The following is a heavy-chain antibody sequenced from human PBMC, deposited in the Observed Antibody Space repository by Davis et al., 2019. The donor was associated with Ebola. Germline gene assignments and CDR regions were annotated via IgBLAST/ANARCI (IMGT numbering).Heavy chain of an antibody. Sequence: PGGSLRLSCAASGFTFDDYDMHWVRQPPGKGLEWVSHISWDGGSTHYGDSVKGRFTISRDNSRNSLYLQMSSLRSEDTALYYCARAPKVVFSSIWYVDSWGQGTLVTVSS. CDR3: ARAPKVVFSSIWYVDS. CDR2: ISWDGGST. D-gene: IGHD2-2*01. CDR1: GFTFDDYD. V-gene: IGHV3-43D*03. J-gene: IGHJ4*02.